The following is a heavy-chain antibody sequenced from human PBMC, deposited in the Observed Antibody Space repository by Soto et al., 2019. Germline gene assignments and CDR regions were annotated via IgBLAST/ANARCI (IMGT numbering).Heavy chain of an antibody. Sequence: SVKVSFKASGYTFTGYYIHWLRHAPGQGLEWMGSISPHSGGPNYAQRFQGRVTMTRDTSMTTVYMEMSGLTSDDTAVYYCAREEQTGANYYLDYWGQGTLVTVSS. CDR3: AREEQTGANYYLDY. D-gene: IGHD7-27*01. J-gene: IGHJ4*02. V-gene: IGHV1-2*02. CDR2: ISPHSGGP. CDR1: GYTFTGYY.